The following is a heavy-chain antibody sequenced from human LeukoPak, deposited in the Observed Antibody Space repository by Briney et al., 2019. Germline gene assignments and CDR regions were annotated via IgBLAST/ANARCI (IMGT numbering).Heavy chain of an antibody. CDR2: IKEDGSEK. CDR1: GFTFSTYW. CDR3: AKIGAAEQSFDY. J-gene: IGHJ4*02. Sequence: GGSLRLSCAASGFTFSTYWVSWVRQAPGQGLQWVANIKEDGSEKFYVDSVKGRFTISRDNAKNSLYLQMNSLRAEDTALYYCAKIGAAEQSFDYWGQGTLVTVSS. V-gene: IGHV3-7*03. D-gene: IGHD1/OR15-1a*01.